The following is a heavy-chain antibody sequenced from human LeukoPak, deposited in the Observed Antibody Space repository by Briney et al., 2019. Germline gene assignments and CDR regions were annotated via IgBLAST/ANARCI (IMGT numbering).Heavy chain of an antibody. V-gene: IGHV4-61*08. CDR2: IYYSGST. CDR1: GGSISSGDYY. D-gene: IGHD4-17*01. J-gene: IGHJ5*02. Sequence: RTSQTLSLTCTVSGGSISSGDYYWSWIRQPPGKGLEWIGYIYYSGSTNYNPSLKSRVTISVDTSKNQFSLKLSSVTAADTAVYYCARDSYGDYEGWFDPWGQGTLVTVSS. CDR3: ARDSYGDYEGWFDP.